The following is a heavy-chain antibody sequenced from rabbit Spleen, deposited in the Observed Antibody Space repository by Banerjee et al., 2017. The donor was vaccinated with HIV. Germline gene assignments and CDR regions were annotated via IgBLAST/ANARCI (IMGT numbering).Heavy chain of an antibody. CDR3: ARDAGTSFSTYGMDL. D-gene: IGHD8-1*01. Sequence: QEQLVESGGGLVQPEGSLTLTCKASGFSFSSGYDMCWVRQAPGKGLEWIACIYAGSSSSTYSATWAKGRFTLSKTSSTTVTLQMTSLTAADTATYFCARDAGTSFSTYGMDLWGQGTLVTVS. CDR2: IYAGSSSST. CDR1: GFSFSSGYD. J-gene: IGHJ6*01. V-gene: IGHV1S45*01.